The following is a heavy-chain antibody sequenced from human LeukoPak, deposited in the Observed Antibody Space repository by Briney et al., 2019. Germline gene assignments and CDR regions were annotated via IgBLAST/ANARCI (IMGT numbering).Heavy chain of an antibody. V-gene: IGHV1-2*02. CDR1: GYTFTGYY. J-gene: IGHJ4*02. D-gene: IGHD2-2*01. Sequence: ASVKVSCKASGYTFTGYYMHWVRQAPGQGLEWMGWINPNSGGTNYAQKFQGRVTMTRDTSISTAYMELSRLRSDDTAVYYCAGEMGHIVVVPAAISEPFDYWGQGTLVTVSS. CDR3: AGEMGHIVVVPAAISEPFDY. CDR2: INPNSGGT.